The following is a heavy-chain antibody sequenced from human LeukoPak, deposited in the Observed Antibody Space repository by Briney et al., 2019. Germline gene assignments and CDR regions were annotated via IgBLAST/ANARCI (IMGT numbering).Heavy chain of an antibody. CDR2: VKPDGTEK. CDR1: GFTFNTYW. D-gene: IGHD4-17*01. CDR3: VRLLGGGTTFDY. V-gene: IGHV3-7*01. Sequence: GGSLRLSCAASGFTFNTYWMSWVRLGPGEGLEWVATVKPDGTEKMYVDSVRDRFTISRGNAKNSLYLQMNSLSAEDTAVYYCVRLLGGGTTFDYWGQGALVTVSS. J-gene: IGHJ4*02.